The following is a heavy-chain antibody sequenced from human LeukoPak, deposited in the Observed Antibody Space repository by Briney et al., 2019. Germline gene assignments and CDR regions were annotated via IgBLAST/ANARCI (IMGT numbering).Heavy chain of an antibody. J-gene: IGHJ6*03. Sequence: PGGSLRLSCAASGFTFSKFWMSWVRQAPGKGLEWVANIKQDGSEKYYVGSVRGRFTISRDNAKNSLYLQMNSLRAEDTAVYYCAKVGDPYYDILTGYVYYYYYMDVWGKGTTVTISS. CDR1: GFTFSKFW. CDR2: IKQDGSEK. D-gene: IGHD3-9*01. V-gene: IGHV3-7*01. CDR3: AKVGDPYYDILTGYVYYYYYMDV.